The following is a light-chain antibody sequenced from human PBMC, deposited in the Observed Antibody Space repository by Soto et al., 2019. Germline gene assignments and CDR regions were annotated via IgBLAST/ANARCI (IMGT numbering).Light chain of an antibody. CDR3: QQYYSTPLT. Sequence: DIVMTQSPDSLAVSLGERATINCKSSQSVLYSSNNKNYLAWYQQKPGQTPKLLIYCASTRESGVPDRFSGSGSGTDFTLSISSLQAEDVAVYYCQQYYSTPLTFGQGTKVEIK. CDR1: QSVLYSSNNKNY. J-gene: IGKJ1*01. CDR2: CAS. V-gene: IGKV4-1*01.